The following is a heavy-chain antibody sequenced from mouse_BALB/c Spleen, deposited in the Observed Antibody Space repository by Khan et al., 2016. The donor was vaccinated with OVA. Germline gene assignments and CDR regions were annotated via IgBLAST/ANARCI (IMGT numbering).Heavy chain of an antibody. V-gene: IGHV1-20*02. CDR3: TRIYRSYLDY. CDR2: INPTIGET. CDR1: GYSFTGYF. J-gene: IGHJ2*01. D-gene: IGHD1-1*01. Sequence: VQLQQSGPELVRPGASVKISCTASGYSFTGYFMNWVMQSHGKSLEWIGRINPTIGETFYNQRFKDKAPLTVYKSSNKVHMALLSLASEDSAVYYCTRIYRSYLDYWGQGTTLTVSS.